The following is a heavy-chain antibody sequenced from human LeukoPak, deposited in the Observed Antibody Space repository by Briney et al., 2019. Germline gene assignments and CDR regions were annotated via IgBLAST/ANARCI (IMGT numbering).Heavy chain of an antibody. D-gene: IGHD1-14*01. V-gene: IGHV5-51*03. Sequence: GESLKISCKASGYSFTSYWIGWVRQMPGKGLEWMGIIDPSDSETRYTPSFQGQVTISVDKSLTTAYLQWNSLKASDTAMYYCARGSGTLDYWGQGTLVTVSS. CDR1: GYSFTSYW. CDR2: IDPSDSET. J-gene: IGHJ4*02. CDR3: ARGSGTLDY.